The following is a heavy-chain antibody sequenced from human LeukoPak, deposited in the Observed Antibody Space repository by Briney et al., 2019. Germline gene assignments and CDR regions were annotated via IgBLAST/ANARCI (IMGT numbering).Heavy chain of an antibody. Sequence: GSLRLSCAASGFTFSSYSMNWVRQAPGKGLEWVSSISSSSSYIYYADSVKGGFTISRGNAKISLYLQMNSLRAEDTAVYYCATCSGGDCYSILRYFQHWGQGTLVTVSS. V-gene: IGHV3-21*01. D-gene: IGHD2-21*02. J-gene: IGHJ1*01. CDR1: GFTFSSYS. CDR3: ATCSGGDCYSILRYFQH. CDR2: ISSSSSYI.